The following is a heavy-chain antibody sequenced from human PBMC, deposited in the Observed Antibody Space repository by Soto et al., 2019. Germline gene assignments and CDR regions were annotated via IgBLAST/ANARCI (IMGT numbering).Heavy chain of an antibody. D-gene: IGHD2-15*01. CDR2: IKKDGSEE. V-gene: IGHV3-7*01. J-gene: IGHJ4*02. CDR3: ARLGCSGGSCLLFDY. CDR1: GFTFRTYW. Sequence: GGSLRLSCATSGFTFRTYWMSWVRQAPGKGLEWVACIKKDGSEEYYVDSVRGRFTISRDNAKNSLYLQMNSLRAEDTAVYYCARLGCSGGSCLLFDYWGQGTLVTVSS.